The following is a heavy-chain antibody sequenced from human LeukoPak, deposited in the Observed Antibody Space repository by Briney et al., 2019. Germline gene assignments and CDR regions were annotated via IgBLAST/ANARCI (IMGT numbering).Heavy chain of an antibody. CDR3: VKDYRWLDDPDY. CDR1: GFTFNDYV. D-gene: IGHD6-19*01. CDR2: MSGSGAGT. J-gene: IGHJ4*02. Sequence: PGGSLRLSCAASGFTFNDYVMSWVRQAPEKGLEWVSSMSGSGAGTYYADSVKGRFNIFRDYSTNTLSLQMNSLRVEDTAIYYCVKDYRWLDDPDYWGQGTLVTVST. V-gene: IGHV3-23*01.